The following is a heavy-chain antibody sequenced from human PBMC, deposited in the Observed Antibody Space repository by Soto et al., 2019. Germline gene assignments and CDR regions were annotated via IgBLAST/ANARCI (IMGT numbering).Heavy chain of an antibody. CDR2: IYPSDSDT. Sequence: PGESLKISCKVSGYSFTNYWIAWVLQMPGKGLEYMGIIYPSDSDTRYSPSFQGQVTISADKSISTAYLQWSSLKASDTAIYYCARHGFYGDYSSNYFDPWGQGTMVTVYS. J-gene: IGHJ5*02. CDR1: GYSFTNYW. D-gene: IGHD4-17*01. CDR3: ARHGFYGDYSSNYFDP. V-gene: IGHV5-51*01.